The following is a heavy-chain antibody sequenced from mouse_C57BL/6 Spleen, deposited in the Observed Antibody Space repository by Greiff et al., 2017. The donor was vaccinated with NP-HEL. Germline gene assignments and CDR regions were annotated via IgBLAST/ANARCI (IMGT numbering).Heavy chain of an antibody. Sequence: QVQLKESGAELVKPGASVKLSCKASGYTFTSYWMHWVKQRPGQGLEWIGMIHPTSGSTNYNEKFKSKATLTVDKSSSTAYMQLSSLTSEDSAVYYCARGTTPYYYAMDYWGQGTSVTVSS. V-gene: IGHV1-64*01. J-gene: IGHJ4*01. CDR2: IHPTSGST. CDR3: ARGTTPYYYAMDY. D-gene: IGHD1-1*01. CDR1: GYTFTSYW.